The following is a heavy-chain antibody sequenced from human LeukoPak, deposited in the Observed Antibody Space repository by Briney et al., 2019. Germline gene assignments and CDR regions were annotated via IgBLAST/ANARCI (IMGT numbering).Heavy chain of an antibody. Sequence: ASVKVSCKASGGTFSSYAISWVRQAPGQGLEWMGWINPNSGGTNYAQKFQGRVTMTRDTSISTAYMELSRLRSDDTAVYYCATLSTVTTFLFDYWGQGTLVTVSS. V-gene: IGHV1-2*02. D-gene: IGHD4-11*01. CDR3: ATLSTVTTFLFDY. J-gene: IGHJ4*02. CDR2: INPNSGGT. CDR1: GGTFSSYA.